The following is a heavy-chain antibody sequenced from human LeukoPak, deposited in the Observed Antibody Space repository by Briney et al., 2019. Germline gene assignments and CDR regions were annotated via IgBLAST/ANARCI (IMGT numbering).Heavy chain of an antibody. CDR2: ISNNGGYT. CDR1: GFTFSSSA. V-gene: IGHV3-23*01. Sequence: GGSLRLSCAASGFTFSSSAMSWVRQAPGKGLEWVSAISNNGGYTYYADSVQGRFTISRDNSKSTLCLQMNSLRAEDTAVYYCARERGADGYYYYGMDVWGQGTTVTVSS. D-gene: IGHD4-17*01. J-gene: IGHJ6*02. CDR3: ARERGADGYYYYGMDV.